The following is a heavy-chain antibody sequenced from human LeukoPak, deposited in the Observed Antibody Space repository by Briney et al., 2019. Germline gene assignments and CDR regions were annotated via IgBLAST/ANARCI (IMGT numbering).Heavy chain of an antibody. CDR2: MNPNSSNT. J-gene: IGHJ5*02. D-gene: IGHD2-15*01. Sequence: GASVKVSCKASGYTFTSYDINWVRQATGQGLEWMGWMNPNSSNTGYAQKFQGRVTITRNTSISTAYMELSSLRSEDTAVYYCARVMRVVVAATRRGYWFDPWGQGTLVTVSS. CDR1: GYTFTSYD. V-gene: IGHV1-8*03. CDR3: ARVMRVVVAATRRGYWFDP.